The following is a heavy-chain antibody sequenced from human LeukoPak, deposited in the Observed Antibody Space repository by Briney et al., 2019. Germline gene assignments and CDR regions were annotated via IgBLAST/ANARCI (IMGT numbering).Heavy chain of an antibody. CDR2: ISYDGSNK. D-gene: IGHD3-10*01. J-gene: IGHJ4*02. CDR1: GFTFRNYY. CDR3: AKDDRYYGSGSYPDY. Sequence: AGGSLRLSCAASGFTFRNYYMHWVRQAPGKGLEWVAVISYDGSNKYYADSVKGRFTISRDNSKNTLYLQMNSLRAEDTAVYYCAKDDRYYGSGSYPDYWGQGTLVTVSS. V-gene: IGHV3-30*18.